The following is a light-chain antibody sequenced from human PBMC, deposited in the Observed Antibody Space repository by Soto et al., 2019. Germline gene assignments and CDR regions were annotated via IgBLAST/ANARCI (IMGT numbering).Light chain of an antibody. CDR3: QQYYSYLT. CDR2: AAS. CDR1: QGISSY. V-gene: IGKV1-8*01. Sequence: AIRMTQSPSSLSASTGDRVTITCRASQGISSYLAWYQQKPGKAPKLLIYAASTLQSAVPSRFSGSGSGTDFTLTISYLQSEDFATYYCQQYYSYLTFGGGTKVDIK. J-gene: IGKJ4*01.